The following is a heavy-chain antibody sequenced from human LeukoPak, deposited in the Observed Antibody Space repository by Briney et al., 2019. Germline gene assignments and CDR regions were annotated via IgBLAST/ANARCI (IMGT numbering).Heavy chain of an antibody. V-gene: IGHV1-18*01. CDR3: ARESTGFWSGYSVEFDY. CDR2: ISAYNGNT. D-gene: IGHD3-3*01. J-gene: IGHJ4*02. Sequence: ASVKVSCKASGYTFTSYGISWVRQAPGQGLEWMGWISAYNGNTNYAQKLQGRVTMTTDTSTSTAYMELRSLRSDDTAVYYCARESTGFWSGYSVEFDYWGQGTLVTVSS. CDR1: GYTFTSYG.